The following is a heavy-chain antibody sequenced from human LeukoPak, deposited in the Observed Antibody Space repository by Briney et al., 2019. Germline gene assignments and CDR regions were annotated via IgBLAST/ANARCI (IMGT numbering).Heavy chain of an antibody. CDR3: ARDPGTITIFGVVIHYGMDV. Sequence: SGTLSLTCAVSGGSISSSNWWSWVRQPPGKGLEWIEEIYHSGSTNYNPSLKSRVTISVDKSKNQFSLKLSSVTAADTAVYYCARDPGTITIFGVVIHYGMDVWGQGTTVTVSS. CDR1: GGSISSSNW. V-gene: IGHV4-4*02. J-gene: IGHJ6*02. CDR2: IYHSGST. D-gene: IGHD3-3*01.